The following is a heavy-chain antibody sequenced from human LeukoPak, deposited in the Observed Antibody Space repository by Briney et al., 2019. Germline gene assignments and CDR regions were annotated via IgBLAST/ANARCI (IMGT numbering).Heavy chain of an antibody. CDR1: GFTFSAYL. V-gene: IGHV3-7*03. D-gene: IGHD5-18*01. J-gene: IGHJ4*02. Sequence: PGGSLRLSCAASGFTFSAYLMSWVRQAPGKGLEWVANIKQDGSEKYYVDSVKGRFVISRDNAKNALYLQMNSLRAEDTAVYYCARVAWRQLWFCDYWDQGTLVTVSS. CDR2: IKQDGSEK. CDR3: ARVAWRQLWFCDY.